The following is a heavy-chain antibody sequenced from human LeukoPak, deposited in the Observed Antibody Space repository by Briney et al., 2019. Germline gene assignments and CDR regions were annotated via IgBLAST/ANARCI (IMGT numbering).Heavy chain of an antibody. CDR2: ISPSGDIT. Sequence: PGGSLRLSCAGSGFSFSSHGMNWVRQAPGKGLEWVSGISPSGDITYYTDSVRGRFTISRDNFKNTLSLQVNSLRAEDTAVYYCAKDWGFTVVTLGSRWGQGTLVTVSS. V-gene: IGHV3-23*01. J-gene: IGHJ4*02. CDR3: AKDWGFTVVTLGSR. D-gene: IGHD4-23*01. CDR1: GFSFSSHG.